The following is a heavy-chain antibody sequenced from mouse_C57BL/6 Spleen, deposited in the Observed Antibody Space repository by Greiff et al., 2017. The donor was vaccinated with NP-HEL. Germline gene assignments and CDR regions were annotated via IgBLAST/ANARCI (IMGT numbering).Heavy chain of an antibody. CDR1: GFNIKDDY. J-gene: IGHJ3*01. Sequence: EVQLQQSGAELVRPGASVKLSCTASGFNIKDDYMHWVKQRPEQGLEWIGWIDPENGDTEYASKFQGKATITADTSSNTAYLQLSSLTSEDTAVYYCTSDSSGYRAYWGQGTLVTVSA. CDR2: IDPENGDT. D-gene: IGHD3-2*02. V-gene: IGHV14-4*01. CDR3: TSDSSGYRAY.